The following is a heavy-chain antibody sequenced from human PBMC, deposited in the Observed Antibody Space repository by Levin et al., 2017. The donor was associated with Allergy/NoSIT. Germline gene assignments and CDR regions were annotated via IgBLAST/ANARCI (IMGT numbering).Heavy chain of an antibody. D-gene: IGHD2-2*01. J-gene: IGHJ4*02. CDR2: INSDGSNT. CDR3: ARGGCSSTSCLDN. CDR1: GFTFSNYC. Sequence: PGGSLRLSCAASGFTFSNYCMHWVRQAPGKGLVWVSRINSDGSNTNYADSVKGRFTISRDNAKNTLYLQMNSLRDEDTAVYYCARGGCSSTSCLDNWGQGTLVTVSP. V-gene: IGHV3-74*01.